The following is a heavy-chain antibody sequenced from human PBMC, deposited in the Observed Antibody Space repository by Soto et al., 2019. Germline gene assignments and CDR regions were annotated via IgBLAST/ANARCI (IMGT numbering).Heavy chain of an antibody. CDR2: ISSSSTI. CDR3: ASLYGDFDY. V-gene: IGHV3-48*04. D-gene: IGHD4-17*01. Sequence: GESLKISCAASGFTFSSYSMNWVRQAPGKGLEWVSYISSSSTIYYADSVKGRFTISRDNAKNSLYLQMNSLRAEDTALYYCASLYGDFDYWGQGTLVTVSS. CDR1: GFTFSSYS. J-gene: IGHJ4*02.